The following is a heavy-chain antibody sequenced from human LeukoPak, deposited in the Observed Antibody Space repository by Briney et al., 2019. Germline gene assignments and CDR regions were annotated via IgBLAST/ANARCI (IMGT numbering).Heavy chain of an antibody. Sequence: PGGSLRLSCAASGFTFSSYAMHWVCQAPGKGLEWVAVISYDGSNKYYVDSVKGRFTISSDNSKNTLYLQMNSLRAEDTAVYYCARDPDSNYAPNYFDYWGQGTLVTVSS. V-gene: IGHV3-30-3*01. CDR3: ARDPDSNYAPNYFDY. CDR2: ISYDGSNK. CDR1: GFTFSSYA. J-gene: IGHJ4*02. D-gene: IGHD4-11*01.